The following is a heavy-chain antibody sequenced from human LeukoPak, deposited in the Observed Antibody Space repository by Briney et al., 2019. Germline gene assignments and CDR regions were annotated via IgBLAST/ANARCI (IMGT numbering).Heavy chain of an antibody. Sequence: ASVKVSCKTSGYTFTRSGITWVRQAPGQGLEWMGWISGYNGDTAYAQMFQGRVTMTTDASTSTASMELRGLRSDDTAAYYCARSGHCSGTSCYAEGIDYWGQGTLVTVSS. CDR1: GYTFTRSG. V-gene: IGHV1-18*01. CDR2: ISGYNGDT. J-gene: IGHJ4*02. CDR3: ARSGHCSGTSCYAEGIDY. D-gene: IGHD2-2*01.